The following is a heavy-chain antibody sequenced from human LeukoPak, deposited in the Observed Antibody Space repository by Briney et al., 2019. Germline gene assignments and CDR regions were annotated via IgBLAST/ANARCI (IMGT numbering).Heavy chain of an antibody. J-gene: IGHJ3*02. Sequence: GASVKVSCKACGDTFIINDINWVRQATGQGLEWMGWMNPNSGNTGYAQKFQGRVTMTRNISITTAYMELTDLRSEDTAVYYCARVTAAGTWTFDIWGQGTTVTVSS. V-gene: IGHV1-8*02. CDR1: GDTFIIND. D-gene: IGHD6-13*01. CDR3: ARVTAAGTWTFDI. CDR2: MNPNSGNT.